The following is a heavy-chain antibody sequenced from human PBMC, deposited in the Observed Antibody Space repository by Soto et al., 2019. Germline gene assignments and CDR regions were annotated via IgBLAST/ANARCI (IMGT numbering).Heavy chain of an antibody. V-gene: IGHV1-18*01. CDR2: ISAYNGNT. CDR3: ARFYCGGDCYLYYFDY. Sequence: GESLKISCKASGYTFTSYGISWVRQAPGQGLEWMGWISAYNGNTNYAQKLQGRVTMTTDTSTSTAYMELRSLRSDDTAVYYCARFYCGGDCYLYYFDYWGQGTLVTVSS. CDR1: GYTFTSYG. D-gene: IGHD2-21*02. J-gene: IGHJ4*02.